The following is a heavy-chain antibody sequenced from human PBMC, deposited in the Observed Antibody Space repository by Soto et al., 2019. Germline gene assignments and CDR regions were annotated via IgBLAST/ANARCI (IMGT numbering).Heavy chain of an antibody. Sequence: SETLSLTCTVSGGSISSSSYYWGWIRQPPGKGLEWIGSIYYSGSTYYNPSLKSRVTISVDTSKNQFSLKLSSVTAADTAVYYCVRDVLAYSSSSGFGYWGQGTLVT. V-gene: IGHV4-39*02. CDR1: GGSISSSSYY. J-gene: IGHJ4*02. CDR2: IYYSGST. CDR3: VRDVLAYSSSSGFGY. D-gene: IGHD6-6*01.